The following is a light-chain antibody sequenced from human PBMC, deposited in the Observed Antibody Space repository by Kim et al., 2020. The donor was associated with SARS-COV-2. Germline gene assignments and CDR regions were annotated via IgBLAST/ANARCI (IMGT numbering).Light chain of an antibody. CDR3: NSRDSNDNVV. CDR2: GKN. Sequence: VALGQTVRITCQADSLRSYYATWYQQKPGPAPILVIYGKNNRPSGIPHRFSGSSSGNTASLTSTGTQAGDEADYYCNSRDSNDNVVFGGGTKLTVL. CDR1: SLRSYY. V-gene: IGLV3-19*01. J-gene: IGLJ2*01.